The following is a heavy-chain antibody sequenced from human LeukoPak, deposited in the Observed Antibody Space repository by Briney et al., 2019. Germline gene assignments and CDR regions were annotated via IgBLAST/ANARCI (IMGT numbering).Heavy chain of an antibody. Sequence: ASVKVSCKASGYTFTSYGISWVRQAPGQGLEWMGWISAYNGNTNYAQKLQGRVTMTTDTSTSTAYMELRSLRSDDTAVYYRARDRDDFWSGYPPDYWGQGTLVTVSS. CDR1: GYTFTSYG. J-gene: IGHJ4*02. CDR3: ARDRDDFWSGYPPDY. V-gene: IGHV1-18*01. CDR2: ISAYNGNT. D-gene: IGHD3-3*01.